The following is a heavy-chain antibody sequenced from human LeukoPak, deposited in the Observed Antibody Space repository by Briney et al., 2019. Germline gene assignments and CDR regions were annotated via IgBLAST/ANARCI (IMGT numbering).Heavy chain of an antibody. D-gene: IGHD3-22*01. CDR2: ITPSGDGT. J-gene: IGHJ4*02. CDR3: AKEVHSSGYLDY. V-gene: IGHV3-23*01. CDR1: GFTFSSPA. Sequence: GGSLRLSCAASGFTFSSPAMSWVRQAPGKGLEWVSSITPSGDGTYYAASVKGRFTISRDNSKNTLYLQMDSLRADDTAKYYCAKEVHSSGYLDYWGQGTLVTVSS.